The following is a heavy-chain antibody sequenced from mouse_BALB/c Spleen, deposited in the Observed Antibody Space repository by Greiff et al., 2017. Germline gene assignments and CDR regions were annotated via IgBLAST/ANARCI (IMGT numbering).Heavy chain of an antibody. D-gene: IGHD1-1*01. CDR3: TRSYYGSSYYWYFDV. Sequence: QVQPQQPGAELVRPGASVKLSCKASGYTFTSYWINWVKQRPGQGLEWIGNIYPSDSYTNYNQKFKDKATLTVDKSSSTAYMQLSSPTSEDSAVYYCTRSYYGSSYYWYFDVWGAGTTVTVSS. J-gene: IGHJ1*01. CDR2: IYPSDSYT. CDR1: GYTFTSYW. V-gene: IGHV1-69*02.